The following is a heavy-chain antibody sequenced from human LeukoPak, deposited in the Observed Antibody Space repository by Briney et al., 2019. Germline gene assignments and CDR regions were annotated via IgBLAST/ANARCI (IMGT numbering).Heavy chain of an antibody. CDR2: INHSGST. CDR3: ARVPPSRRVGATPRAYYFDY. J-gene: IGHJ4*02. V-gene: IGHV4-34*01. Sequence: SSETLSLTCAVYGGSFSGYYWSWIRQPPGQGLEWIGEINHSGSTNYNPSLKSRVTISVDTSKNQFSLKLSSVTAADTAVYYCARVPPSRRVGATPRAYYFDYWGQGTLVTVSS. D-gene: IGHD1-26*01. CDR1: GGSFSGYY.